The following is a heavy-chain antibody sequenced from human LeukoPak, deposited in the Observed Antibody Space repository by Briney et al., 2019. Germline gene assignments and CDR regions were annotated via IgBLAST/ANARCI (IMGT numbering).Heavy chain of an antibody. CDR3: ARVRTFWSGYYPYFDY. J-gene: IGHJ4*02. V-gene: IGHV3-11*04. CDR1: GFTFSDYY. D-gene: IGHD3-3*01. Sequence: PVGSLRLSCAASGFTFSDYYMSWIRQAPGKGLEWVSHISSSGSTIYYADSVKGRFTISRDNAKNSLYLQMNSLRAEDTAVYYCARVRTFWSGYYPYFDYWGQGTLVTVSS. CDR2: ISSSGSTI.